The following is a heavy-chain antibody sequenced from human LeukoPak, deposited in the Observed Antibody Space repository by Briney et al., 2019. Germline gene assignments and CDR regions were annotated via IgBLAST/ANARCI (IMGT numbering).Heavy chain of an antibody. J-gene: IGHJ4*02. Sequence: GRSLRLSCAASGFTFSSYGMHWVRQAPGKGLEWVAVIWYDGSNKYYADSVKGRFTISRDNSKNTLYLQMNSLRAEDTAVYYCAKDALRNVDVDTAMVAFFGPYDYWGQGTLVTVSS. V-gene: IGHV3-33*06. CDR2: IWYDGSNK. D-gene: IGHD5-18*01. CDR1: GFTFSSYG. CDR3: AKDALRNVDVDTAMVAFFGPYDY.